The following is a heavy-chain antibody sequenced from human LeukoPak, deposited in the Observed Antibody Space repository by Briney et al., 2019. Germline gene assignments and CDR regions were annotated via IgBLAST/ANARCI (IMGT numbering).Heavy chain of an antibody. V-gene: IGHV3-23*01. Sequence: GGSLRLSCAASGFTFSSYAMSWVRQAPGKGLEWVSGISGSGGYTYYADSVKGRCTISRDNSKNTLFLQMNSMRAEDTAVYYCAAQKRGNYRPYYFDYWGQGTLVTVSS. CDR1: GFTFSSYA. D-gene: IGHD3-16*02. J-gene: IGHJ4*02. CDR2: ISGSGGYT. CDR3: AAQKRGNYRPYYFDY.